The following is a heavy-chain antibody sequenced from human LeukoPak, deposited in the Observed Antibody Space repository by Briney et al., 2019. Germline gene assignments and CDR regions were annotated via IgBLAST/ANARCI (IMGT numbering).Heavy chain of an antibody. CDR2: IIPIFGTA. Sequence: ASVKVSCKASGGTFSSYAISWVRQAPGQGLEWMGGIIPIFGTANYAQKFQGRVTITADESTSTACMELSSLRSEDTAVYYCAGEPGGYDSAFDYWGQGTLVTVSS. J-gene: IGHJ4*02. CDR3: AGEPGGYDSAFDY. V-gene: IGHV1-69*13. CDR1: GGTFSSYA. D-gene: IGHD5-12*01.